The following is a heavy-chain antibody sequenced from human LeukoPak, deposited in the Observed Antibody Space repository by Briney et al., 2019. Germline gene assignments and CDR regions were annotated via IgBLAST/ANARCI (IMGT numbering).Heavy chain of an antibody. Sequence: GGSLRLSCAASGFTFSSYSMNWVRQAPGKGLEWVSYISSSSSTIYYADSVKGRFTISRDNSKNSLYLQMNSLRAEDTAVYYCARDSGGSDYYMDVWGKGATVTVSS. CDR1: GFTFSSYS. V-gene: IGHV3-48*04. CDR2: ISSSSSTI. D-gene: IGHD1-26*01. J-gene: IGHJ6*03. CDR3: ARDSGGSDYYMDV.